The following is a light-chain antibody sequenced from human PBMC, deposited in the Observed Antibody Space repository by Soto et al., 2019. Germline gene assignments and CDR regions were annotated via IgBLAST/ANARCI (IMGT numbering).Light chain of an antibody. CDR1: TGAVTSGYY. J-gene: IGLJ2*01. V-gene: IGLV7-43*01. Sequence: QAVVTQEPSLTVSPGGTGTLTCASSTGAVTSGYYPSWFQQKPGQAPKPLIYSTSNKHSWTPALFSGSLLGGKAALTLSGVQPEDEAEYYCLLYYGGAVVFGGGTKVTVL. CDR3: LLYYGGAVV. CDR2: STS.